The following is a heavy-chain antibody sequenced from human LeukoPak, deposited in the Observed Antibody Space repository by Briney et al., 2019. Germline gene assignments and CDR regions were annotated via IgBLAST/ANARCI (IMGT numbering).Heavy chain of an antibody. CDR2: INPSGGST. J-gene: IGHJ6*03. D-gene: IGHD1-1*01. Sequence: ASVKVSCKASGYTFTSYYMHWVRQAPGQGLEWMGIINPSGGSTSYAQKFQGRVTMTRDMSTSTVYMELSSLRSEDTAVYYCATGRSNAYYYYYYYMDVWGKGTTVTISS. CDR1: GYTFTSYY. CDR3: ATGRSNAYYYYYYYMDV. V-gene: IGHV1-46*01.